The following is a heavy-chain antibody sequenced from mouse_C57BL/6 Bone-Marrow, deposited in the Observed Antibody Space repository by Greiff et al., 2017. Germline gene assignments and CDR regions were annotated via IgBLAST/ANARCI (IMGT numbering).Heavy chain of an antibody. D-gene: IGHD2-1*01. V-gene: IGHV1-22*01. CDR2: INPNNGGT. CDR1: GYTFTDYN. CDR3: ARVGCNGDYFDY. J-gene: IGHJ2*01. Sequence: EVKLLESGPELVKPGASVKMSCKASGYTFTDYNMHWVKQSHGKSLEWIGYINPNNGGTSYNQKFKGKATLTVNKSSSTAYMELRSLTSEDSAVYYCARVGCNGDYFDYWGQGTTLTVSS.